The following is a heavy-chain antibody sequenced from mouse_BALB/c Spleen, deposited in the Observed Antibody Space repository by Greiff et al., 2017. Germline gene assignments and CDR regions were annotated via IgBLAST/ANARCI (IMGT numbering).Heavy chain of an antibody. CDR3: SRGGDYGRFAY. J-gene: IGHJ3*01. V-gene: IGHV5-6-5*01. Sequence: EVQLVESGGGLVKPGGSLKLSCAASGFTFSSYVMSWVRQTPEKRLEWVASISSGGSTYYPDSVKGRFTISRDNARNILYLQLSSLRSEDTAMYYCSRGGDYGRFAYWGQGTLVTVSA. CDR2: ISSGGST. CDR1: GFTFSSYV. D-gene: IGHD2-4*01.